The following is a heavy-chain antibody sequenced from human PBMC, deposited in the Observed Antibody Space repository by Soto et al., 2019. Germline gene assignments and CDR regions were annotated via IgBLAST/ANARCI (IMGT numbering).Heavy chain of an antibody. V-gene: IGHV3-33*01. CDR1: GFTFSSYG. D-gene: IGHD5-12*01. CDR3: ARSRGPVEMAKIGY. J-gene: IGHJ4*02. Sequence: QVQLVESGGGVVQPGRSLRLSCAASGFTFSSYGMHWVRQAPGKGLEWVAVIWYDGSNKYYADSVKGRFTISRDNSKNTLYLQMNSLRAEDTAVYYCARSRGPVEMAKIGYLGQGTLVTVSS. CDR2: IWYDGSNK.